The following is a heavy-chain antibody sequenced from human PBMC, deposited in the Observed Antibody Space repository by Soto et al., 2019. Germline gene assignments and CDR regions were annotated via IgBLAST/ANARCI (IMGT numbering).Heavy chain of an antibody. CDR3: ASWGAYCSSTSCYDHSYYYGMDV. V-gene: IGHV5-10-1*01. CDR2: IDPSDSYT. D-gene: IGHD2-2*01. Sequence: GESLKISCKGSGYSFTSYWISWVRQMPGKGLEWMGRIDPSDSYTNYSPSFQGHVTISADKSISTAYLQWSSLKASHTAMYYCASWGAYCSSTSCYDHSYYYGMDVWGQGTTVTVSS. J-gene: IGHJ6*02. CDR1: GYSFTSYW.